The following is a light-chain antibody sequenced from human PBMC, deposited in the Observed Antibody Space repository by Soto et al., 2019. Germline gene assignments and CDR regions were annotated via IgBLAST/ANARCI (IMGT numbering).Light chain of an antibody. V-gene: IGKV3-20*01. Sequence: EIVLTQSPGTLSLSPGEGATLSCRASPSLSSSYLAWYQQKPGQAPRLLIYGAFRRATGIPDRFCGSGSGTDFTLTISRLEPEDFAVYYCQQYGSSLPWTFGQGTKVEIK. CDR3: QQYGSSLPWT. CDR2: GAF. CDR1: PSLSSSY. J-gene: IGKJ1*01.